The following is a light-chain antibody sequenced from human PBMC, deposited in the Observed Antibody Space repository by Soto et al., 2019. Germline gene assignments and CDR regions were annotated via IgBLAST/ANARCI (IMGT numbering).Light chain of an antibody. J-gene: IGKJ4*01. V-gene: IGKV1-5*01. Sequence: DIQMTQSPSTLSGSVGDRVTITCRASQTISSWLAWYQQKPGKAPKLLISDASSLETGVPSRFSGSGSGTDFTFTISSLQPEDIATYYCQQYDNLPLTFGGGTKVDIK. CDR3: QQYDNLPLT. CDR2: DAS. CDR1: QTISSW.